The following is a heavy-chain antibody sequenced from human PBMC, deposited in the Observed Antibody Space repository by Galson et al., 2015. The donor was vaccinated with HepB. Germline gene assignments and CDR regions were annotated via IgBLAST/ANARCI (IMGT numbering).Heavy chain of an antibody. Sequence: PALVKPTQTLTLTCTFSGFSLSTNGVGVGWIRQPPGKALEWLALIYWDDDKRYSPSLKSRLTITKDTSKNQVVLMMTNMDPANTATYYCAHSPHCRDTSCSYRVLYFDYWGQGTLVTVSS. V-gene: IGHV2-5*02. D-gene: IGHD2-2*01. CDR1: GFSLSTNGVG. J-gene: IGHJ4*02. CDR3: AHSPHCRDTSCSYRVLYFDY. CDR2: IYWDDDK.